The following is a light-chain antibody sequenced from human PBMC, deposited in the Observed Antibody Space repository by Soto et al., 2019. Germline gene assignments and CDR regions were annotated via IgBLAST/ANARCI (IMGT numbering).Light chain of an antibody. Sequence: QSALTQPPSASGSPGQSVTISCTGTSSDVGDYNYVSWYQQHPGKAPKLMIYEVSKRPSGVPDRFSGSKSGNTASLTVSGLQAEDEADYYCSSYAGSNRVFGTGTKFTVL. V-gene: IGLV2-8*01. J-gene: IGLJ1*01. CDR2: EVS. CDR3: SSYAGSNRV. CDR1: SSDVGDYNY.